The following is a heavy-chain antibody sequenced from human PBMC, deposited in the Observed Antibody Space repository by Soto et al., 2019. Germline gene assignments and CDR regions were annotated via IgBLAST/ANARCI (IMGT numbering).Heavy chain of an antibody. D-gene: IGHD3-10*01. CDR2: IYPGYSDP. J-gene: IGHJ6*02. CDR1: GYNFNTYW. V-gene: IGHV5-51*01. CDR3: ARHMEAHSHFYYGLDV. Sequence: RGESLKISCKGSGYNFNTYWTAWVRQMPGKGLEWMGFIYPGYSDPRYSPSFQGQVTISADKSINTAYLQWRTLKPSDTAIYYCARHMEAHSHFYYGLDVWGQGTTVTVSS.